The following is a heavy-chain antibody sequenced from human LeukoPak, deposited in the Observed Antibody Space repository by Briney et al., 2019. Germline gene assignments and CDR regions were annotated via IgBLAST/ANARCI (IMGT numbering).Heavy chain of an antibody. CDR3: ASTGGGAGYYYGMDV. J-gene: IGHJ6*02. V-gene: IGHV1-2*02. D-gene: IGHD3-16*01. Sequence: INPNSGGTNYAQKFQGRVTMTRDTSISTAYMELSRLRSDDTAVYHCASTGGGAGYYYGMDVWGQGTTVTVSS. CDR2: INPNSGGT.